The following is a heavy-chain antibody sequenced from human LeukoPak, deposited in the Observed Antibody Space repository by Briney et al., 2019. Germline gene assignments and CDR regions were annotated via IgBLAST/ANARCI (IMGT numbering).Heavy chain of an antibody. CDR1: GGSFSGYY. Sequence: SETLSLTCAVYGGSFSGYYWSWIRQPPGKGLEWIGEINHSGSTNYNPSLKSRVTISVDTSKNQFSLKLSSVTAADTAVYYCARRKSCGSGSYYNPHNWFDPWGQGTLVTVSS. D-gene: IGHD3-10*01. J-gene: IGHJ5*02. CDR2: INHSGST. V-gene: IGHV4-34*01. CDR3: ARRKSCGSGSYYNPHNWFDP.